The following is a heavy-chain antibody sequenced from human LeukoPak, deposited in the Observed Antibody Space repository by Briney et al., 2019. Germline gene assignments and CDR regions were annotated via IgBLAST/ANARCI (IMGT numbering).Heavy chain of an antibody. CDR2: IYYSGST. Sequence: SETLSLTCTVSGGSISSYYWSWIRQPPGKGLEWIGYIYYSGSTNYNPSLKSRVTISVDTSKNQFSLKVSSVTAPDTAVYYCARLPYSSSSLDYWGQGTLVTVSS. CDR3: ARLPYSSSSLDY. CDR1: GGSISSYY. D-gene: IGHD6-6*01. V-gene: IGHV4-59*08. J-gene: IGHJ4*02.